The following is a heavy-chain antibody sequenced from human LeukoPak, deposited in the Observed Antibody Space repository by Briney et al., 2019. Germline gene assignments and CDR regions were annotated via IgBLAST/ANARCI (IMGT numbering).Heavy chain of an antibody. J-gene: IGHJ1*01. Sequence: TGGSLRLSCAASGFTFSSYSMNWVRQAPGKGLEWVSSISSSSSYIYYADSVKGRFTISRDNAKNSLYLQMNSLRAEDTAVYYCARDVVVTAILFRHWGQGTLVTVSS. CDR2: ISSSSSYI. V-gene: IGHV3-21*01. CDR3: ARDVVVTAILFRH. D-gene: IGHD2-21*02. CDR1: GFTFSSYS.